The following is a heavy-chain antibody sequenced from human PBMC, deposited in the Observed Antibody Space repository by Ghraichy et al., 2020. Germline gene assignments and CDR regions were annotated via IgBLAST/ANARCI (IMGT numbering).Heavy chain of an antibody. J-gene: IGHJ2*01. D-gene: IGHD7-27*01. CDR3: ARDPGLLWYFDL. Sequence: GGSLRLSCAASGFTFSSYSMNWVRQAPGKGLEWVSSISSSSSYIYYADSVKGRFTISRDNAKNSLYLQMNSLRAEDTAVYYCARDPGLLWYFDLWGRGTLVTVSS. CDR2: ISSSSSYI. CDR1: GFTFSSYS. V-gene: IGHV3-21*01.